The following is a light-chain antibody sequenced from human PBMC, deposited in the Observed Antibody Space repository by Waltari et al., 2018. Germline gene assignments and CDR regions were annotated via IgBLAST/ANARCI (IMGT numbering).Light chain of an antibody. J-gene: IGKJ2*01. V-gene: IGKV3-15*01. CDR3: QQYNLWPPYT. Sequence: EIVMTQSPATLSVSPGERATFSCRASQSVSSNLAWYQQKPGQAPRLLIYGASTRATGIPARFSGSGSGTEFTLTISSLQSEDFAVYYCQQYNLWPPYTFGQGTKLEIK. CDR2: GAS. CDR1: QSVSSN.